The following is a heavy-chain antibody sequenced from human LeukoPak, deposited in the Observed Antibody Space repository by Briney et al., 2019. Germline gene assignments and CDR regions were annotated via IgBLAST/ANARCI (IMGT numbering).Heavy chain of an antibody. D-gene: IGHD3-16*01. CDR2: IYYSGST. J-gene: IGHJ4*02. CDR1: GGSISSYC. Sequence: PSETLSLTCTVSGGSISSYCWSWIRQPPGKGLEWIGYIYYSGSTNYNPSLKSRVTISVDTSKNQFSLKLSSVTAADTAVYYCARVKVGGYYFDYWGQGTLVTVSS. CDR3: ARVKVGGYYFDY. V-gene: IGHV4-59*01.